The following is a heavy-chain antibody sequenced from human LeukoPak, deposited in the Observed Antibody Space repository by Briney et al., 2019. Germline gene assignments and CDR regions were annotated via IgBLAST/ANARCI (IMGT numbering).Heavy chain of an antibody. CDR2: IRSKRFGGTI. J-gene: IGHJ4*02. CDR3: SRDCSGGTCYEELDF. CDR1: GFTFGDYA. V-gene: IGHV3-49*04. D-gene: IGHD2-15*01. Sequence: GGSLRLSCTVSGFTFGDYAVSWVRQAPGKGLDWVALIRSKRFGGTIEYAASVKGRLTISRDDSKSISYLQMNSLKTEDTAVYYCSRDCSGGTCYEELDFWGQGTLVTVSS.